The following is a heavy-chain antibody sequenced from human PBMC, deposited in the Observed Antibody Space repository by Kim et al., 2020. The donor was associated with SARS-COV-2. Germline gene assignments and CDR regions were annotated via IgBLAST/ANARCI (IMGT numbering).Heavy chain of an antibody. CDR1: GGSISSYY. CDR3: ARHNNGDYLDY. Sequence: SETLSLTCTVSGGSISSYYWSWIRQPPGKGLEWIGYIYYSGSTNYNPSLKSRVTISVDTSKNQFSLKLSSVTAADTAVYYCARHNNGDYLDYWGQGTLVTVSS. V-gene: IGHV4-59*08. CDR2: IYYSGST. D-gene: IGHD4-17*01. J-gene: IGHJ4*02.